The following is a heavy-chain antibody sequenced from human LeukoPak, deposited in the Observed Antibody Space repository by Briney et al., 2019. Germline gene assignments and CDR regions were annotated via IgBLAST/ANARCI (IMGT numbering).Heavy chain of an antibody. CDR3: ARHGRGISRSDGYYYMDV. Sequence: GESLKISCKGSGYSFTSYWIGWVRQMPGKGLEWMGIIYPGDSDTRYSPSFQGQVTISADKSISTAYLQWSSLKGSDTAMYYCARHGRGISRSDGYYYMDVWGKGTTVTISS. CDR2: IYPGDSDT. V-gene: IGHV5-51*01. J-gene: IGHJ6*03. CDR1: GYSFTSYW. D-gene: IGHD3-10*01.